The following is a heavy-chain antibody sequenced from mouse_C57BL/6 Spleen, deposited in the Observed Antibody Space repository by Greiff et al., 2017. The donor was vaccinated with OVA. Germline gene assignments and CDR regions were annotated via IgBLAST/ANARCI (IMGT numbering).Heavy chain of an antibody. CDR2: IDPETGGT. Sequence: VKLVESGAELVRPGASVTLSCKASGYTFTDYEMHWVKQTPVHGLEWIGAIDPETGGTAYNQKFKGKAILTADKSSSTAYMELRSLTSEDSAVYYCTRSTSIYYSCDYWGKGTTRTVSS. CDR3: TRSTSIYYSCDY. D-gene: IGHD1-1*01. J-gene: IGHJ2*01. V-gene: IGHV1-15*01. CDR1: GYTFTDYE.